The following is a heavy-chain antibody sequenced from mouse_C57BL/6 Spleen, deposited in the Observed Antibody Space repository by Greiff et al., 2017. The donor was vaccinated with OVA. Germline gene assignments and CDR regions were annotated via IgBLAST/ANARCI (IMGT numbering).Heavy chain of an antibody. CDR3: ARILYGSSPYFDY. D-gene: IGHD1-1*01. CDR1: GYTFTSYW. J-gene: IGHJ2*01. V-gene: IGHV1-64*01. Sequence: QVQLQQPGAELVKPGASVKLSCKASGYTFTSYWMHWVKQRPGQGLEWIGMIHPNSGSTNYNEKFKSKATLTVAKSSSTAYMQLSSLTSEDSAVYYCARILYGSSPYFDYWGQGTTLTVSS. CDR2: IHPNSGST.